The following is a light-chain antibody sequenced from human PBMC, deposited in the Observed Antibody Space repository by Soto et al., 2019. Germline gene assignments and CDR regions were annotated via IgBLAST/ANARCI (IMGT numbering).Light chain of an antibody. CDR3: QQKYRLPRT. V-gene: IGKV2-30*02. J-gene: IGKJ1*01. CDR2: KVS. Sequence: DVVMTQSPLSLPVTLGQPASISCRSSQILVHSDGNTYLNWFQQRPGQSPRRLIYKVSNRDSGVPDRFSGSGSGTDFTLTISSLQPEDFATYFCQQKYRLPRTFGQGTKVDI. CDR1: QILVHSDGNTY.